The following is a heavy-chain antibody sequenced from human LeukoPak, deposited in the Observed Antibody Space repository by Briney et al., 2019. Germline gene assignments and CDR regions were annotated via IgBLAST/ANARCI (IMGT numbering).Heavy chain of an antibody. Sequence: GESLKISCKGSGYSFTSYWISWVRQMPGKGLEWMGRIDPSDSYTNYSPSFQGHVTISADKSISTAYLQWSSLKALDTAMYYCARLLDIVATASDYWGQGTLVTVSS. CDR3: ARLLDIVATASDY. V-gene: IGHV5-10-1*01. CDR2: IDPSDSYT. CDR1: GYSFTSYW. J-gene: IGHJ4*02. D-gene: IGHD5-12*01.